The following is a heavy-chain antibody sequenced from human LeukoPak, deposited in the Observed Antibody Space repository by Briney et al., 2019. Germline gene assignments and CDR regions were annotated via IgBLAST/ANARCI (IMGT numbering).Heavy chain of an antibody. CDR3: ARILTGTTKEYYFDY. CDR1: GYTFTGYY. J-gene: IGHJ4*02. D-gene: IGHD1-7*01. CDR2: INPNSGGT. Sequence: ASVEVSCKASGYTFTGYYMHWVRQAPGQGLEWMGWINPNSGGTNYAQKFQGRVTMTRDTSISTAYMELSRLRSDDTAVYYCARILTGTTKEYYFDYWGQGTLVTVSS. V-gene: IGHV1-2*02.